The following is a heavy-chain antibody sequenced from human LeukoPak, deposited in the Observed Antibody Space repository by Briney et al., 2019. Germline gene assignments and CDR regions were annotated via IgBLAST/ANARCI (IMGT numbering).Heavy chain of an antibody. Sequence: ASVKVACKASGYTFSNNWMHWVRQAPGQGLEWVGIINPNGGYTAYAQKFQGRVTLTRDMSTTSVYMELTSLKSEDTAVYYCARAGGYCGRISCPYYFDYWGQGSLVAVSS. J-gene: IGHJ4*02. CDR3: ARAGGYCGRISCPYYFDY. CDR2: INPNGGYT. CDR1: GYTFSNNW. V-gene: IGHV1-46*01. D-gene: IGHD2-15*01.